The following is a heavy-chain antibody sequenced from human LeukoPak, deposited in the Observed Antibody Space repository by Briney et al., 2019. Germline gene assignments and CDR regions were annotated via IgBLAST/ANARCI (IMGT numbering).Heavy chain of an antibody. J-gene: IGHJ6*02. CDR2: ISAYNGNT. D-gene: IGHD3-10*01. CDR3: AREVPVLLWFGELYDYYGMDV. CDR1: GYTFTSYG. Sequence: ASVKVSCKASGYTFTSYGIRWVRQAPGQGLEWMGWISAYNGNTNYAQKLQGRVTMTTDTSTSTAYMELRSLRSDDTAVYYCAREVPVLLWFGELYDYYGMDVWGQGTTVTVSS. V-gene: IGHV1-18*01.